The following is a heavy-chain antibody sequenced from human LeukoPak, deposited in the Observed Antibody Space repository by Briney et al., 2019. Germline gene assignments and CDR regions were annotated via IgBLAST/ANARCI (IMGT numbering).Heavy chain of an antibody. V-gene: IGHV3-7*05. CDR3: ARIGYSSSSFDY. J-gene: IGHJ4*02. Sequence: PGGSLRLSCAASGFTFSTYAMSWVRQAPGKGLEWVANINQDETVKYYVDSVKGRFTVSRDNAKNSVYLQIISLRAEDTAVYHCARIGYSSSSFDYWGQGTAVTVSS. CDR1: GFTFSTYA. CDR2: INQDETVK. D-gene: IGHD6-13*01.